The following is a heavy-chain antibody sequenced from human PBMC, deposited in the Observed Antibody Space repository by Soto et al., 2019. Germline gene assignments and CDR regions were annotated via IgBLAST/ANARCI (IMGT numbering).Heavy chain of an antibody. D-gene: IGHD6-19*01. CDR1: GFSLTTSGVG. V-gene: IGHV2-5*02. CDR2: IYWDDGK. CDR3: ARRLRLAGIKGYCLDF. Sequence: QITLKESGPTLVKPTQTLTLTCTFSGFSLTTSGVGVAWIRQAPGKAPEWLSVIYWDDGKDYSPSLRSRLTIXXDSSKNQVVLTMTTMDPVDTATYYCARRLRLAGIKGYCLDFWGQGSLVTVSS. J-gene: IGHJ4*02.